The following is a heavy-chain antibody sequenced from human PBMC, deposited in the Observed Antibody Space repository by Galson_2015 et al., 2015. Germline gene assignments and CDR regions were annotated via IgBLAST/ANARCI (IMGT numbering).Heavy chain of an antibody. Sequence: SLRLSCAASGFTFSSYSTNWVRQAPGKGLEWVSSISSSSSYIYYADSVKGRFTISRDNAKNSLYLQMNSLRAEDTAVYYCARLEYGSGSYYIPNYYYYGMDVWGQGTTVTVSS. D-gene: IGHD3-10*01. J-gene: IGHJ6*02. CDR2: ISSSSSYI. V-gene: IGHV3-21*01. CDR1: GFTFSSYS. CDR3: ARLEYGSGSYYIPNYYYYGMDV.